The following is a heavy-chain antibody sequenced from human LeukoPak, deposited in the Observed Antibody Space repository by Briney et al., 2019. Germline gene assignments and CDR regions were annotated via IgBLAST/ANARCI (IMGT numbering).Heavy chain of an antibody. CDR3: ARARHDYVWGSYRYTDWFDP. CDR2: ISYDGSNK. CDR1: GFTFSSYG. Sequence: GGSLRLSCAASGFTFSSYGMYWVRQAPGKGLEWVAVISYDGSNKYYADSVKGRFTISRDNSKNTLYLQMNSLRAEDTAVYYCARARHDYVWGSYRYTDWFDPWGQGTLVTVSS. D-gene: IGHD3-16*02. J-gene: IGHJ5*02. V-gene: IGHV3-30*03.